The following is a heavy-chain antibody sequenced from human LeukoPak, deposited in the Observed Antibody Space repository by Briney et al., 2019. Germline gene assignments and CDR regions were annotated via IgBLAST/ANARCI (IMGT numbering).Heavy chain of an antibody. D-gene: IGHD3-10*01. J-gene: IGHJ4*02. CDR2: LYSDDTT. CDR1: GFTVSNNF. V-gene: IGHV3-53*01. Sequence: PGGSLRLSCAVSGFTVSNNFINWVRQAPGKGLEWVSILYSDDTTYYADSVKGRFTISRDNSKNIVYLQMNSLRAEDTALYYCAREGVTRFFDYWGQGTLVTVSS. CDR3: AREGVTRFFDY.